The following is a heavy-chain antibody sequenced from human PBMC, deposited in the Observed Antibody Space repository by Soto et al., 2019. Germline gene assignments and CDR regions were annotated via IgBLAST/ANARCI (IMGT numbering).Heavy chain of an antibody. CDR2: IYYSGST. CDR3: PREWGFGRANTWSAP. D-gene: IGHD7-27*01. CDR1: GGSISSGGYY. V-gene: IGHV4-31*03. J-gene: IGHJ5*02. Sequence: SETLSLTCTVSGGSISSGGYYWSWIRQHPGKGLEWIGYIYYSGSTYYNPSLKSRVTISVDTSKNQFSLKLSSVTAADTAVYYWPREWGFGRANTWSAPWRKGTLVTVSS.